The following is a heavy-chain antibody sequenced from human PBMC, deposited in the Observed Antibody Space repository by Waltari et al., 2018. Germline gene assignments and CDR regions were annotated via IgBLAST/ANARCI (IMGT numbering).Heavy chain of an antibody. J-gene: IGHJ3*02. CDR3: ARVRFLRYCSGGSCYHLGDAFDI. CDR2: IYYSGST. D-gene: IGHD2-15*01. CDR1: GGSISSGDYY. V-gene: IGHV4-30-4*08. Sequence: QVQLQESGPGLAKPSQTLSLTCTVSGGSISSGDYYWSWIRQPPGKGMEGIGYIYYSGSTYYNPSLKSRVTISVDTSKNQFSLKLSSVTAADTAVYYCARVRFLRYCSGGSCYHLGDAFDIWGQGTMVTVSS.